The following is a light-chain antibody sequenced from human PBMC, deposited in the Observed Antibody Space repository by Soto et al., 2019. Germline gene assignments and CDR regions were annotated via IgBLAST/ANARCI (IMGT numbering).Light chain of an antibody. CDR2: WAS. CDR3: QQYYSART. V-gene: IGKV4-1*01. J-gene: IGKJ1*01. CDR1: QSVLHSSNNKNY. Sequence: DIVMTQSPDSLAVSLGERATINCKSSQSVLHSSNNKNYLAWYQQKAGQPPKLLIYWASTRESGVPDRFSGGGSGTDFTLTISSLQAEDVAVYDCQQYYSARTFGQGTKVDIK.